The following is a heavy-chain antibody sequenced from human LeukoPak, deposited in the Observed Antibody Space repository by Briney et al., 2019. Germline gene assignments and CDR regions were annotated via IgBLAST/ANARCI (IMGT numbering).Heavy chain of an antibody. CDR2: IKSKTDGGTI. D-gene: IGHD2-15*01. V-gene: IGHV3-15*01. J-gene: IGHJ5*02. CDR1: GFTFSNAW. Sequence: PGGSLSLSCAASGFTFSNAWMSWVRQAPGKGLEWVGRIKSKTDGGTIDYAAPVKGRFTISRDDSKNTLFLQMNSLKTEDTAMYYCKTRGTIVVAPAAPTNWFAPWGQGTLVTVSS. CDR3: KTRGTIVVAPAAPTNWFAP.